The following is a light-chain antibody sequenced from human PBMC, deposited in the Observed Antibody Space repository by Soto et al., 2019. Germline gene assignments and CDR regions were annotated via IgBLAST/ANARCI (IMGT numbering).Light chain of an antibody. J-gene: IGKJ1*01. CDR1: QRITGW. Sequence: DIQMTQSPSTLSASVGDRVTITCRASQRITGWLAWYQQKPGKAPKLLIYKASNLESGVPSRFSGSGSGTEFTLTISSLQPDDFGTYYCQQYDSYWTFGQGTKVEIK. V-gene: IGKV1-5*03. CDR3: QQYDSYWT. CDR2: KAS.